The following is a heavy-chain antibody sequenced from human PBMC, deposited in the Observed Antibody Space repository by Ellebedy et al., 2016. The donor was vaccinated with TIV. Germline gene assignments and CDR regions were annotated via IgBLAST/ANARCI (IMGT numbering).Heavy chain of an antibody. V-gene: IGHV3-30*01. Sequence: GESLKISCATSGFTIRSYAMHWVRQAPGKGLEWVVVISYDGSNEYYADSVKGRFTISRDTSKNTVYLQMNSLRAEDTAVYYCARGLYGSGSYYPPYDQWGQGTLVTVSS. CDR3: ARGLYGSGSYYPPYDQ. D-gene: IGHD3-10*01. CDR1: GFTIRSYA. CDR2: ISYDGSNE. J-gene: IGHJ4*02.